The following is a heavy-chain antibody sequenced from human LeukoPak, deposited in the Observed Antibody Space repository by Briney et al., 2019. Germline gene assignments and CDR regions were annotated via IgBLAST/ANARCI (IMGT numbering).Heavy chain of an antibody. Sequence: SETLSLTCAVYGGSFSDYNWTWIRQPPGKGREWIGEIGHNGTTNYNPSLKGRVTISLDTSKNQFSLKLTSVAAADTAVYYCARPSGGTPFKRFDYWGEGTLVTVSS. CDR2: IGHNGTT. V-gene: IGHV4-34*01. D-gene: IGHD1-14*01. CDR1: GGSFSDYN. CDR3: ARPSGGTPFKRFDY. J-gene: IGHJ4*02.